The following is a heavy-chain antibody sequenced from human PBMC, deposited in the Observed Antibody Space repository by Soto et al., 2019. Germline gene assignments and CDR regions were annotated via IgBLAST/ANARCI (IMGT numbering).Heavy chain of an antibody. J-gene: IGHJ6*02. D-gene: IGHD3-22*01. Sequence: QVQLVQSGAEVKKPGSSVKVSCKSSGGTFSNYGFSWVRQAPGQGLECMGVIVPIFGAEHPQKFQGRVTITADESTNTVFMEVRGRRCEGRAVYYCARGGSDYEGSGYYQGHVWGQGTRVTVSS. CDR3: ARGGSDYEGSGYYQGHV. V-gene: IGHV1-69*12. CDR1: GGTFSNYG. CDR2: IVPIFGA.